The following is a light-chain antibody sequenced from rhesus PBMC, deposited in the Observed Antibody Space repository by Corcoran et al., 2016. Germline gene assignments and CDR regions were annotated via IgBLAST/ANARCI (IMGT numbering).Light chain of an antibody. CDR2: GAS. CDR3: QETSNLWT. V-gene: IGKV3-31*02. J-gene: IGKJ1*01. CDR1: QSVSSY. Sequence: EIVMTQSPATLSLSPGETATISCRTSQSVSSYLAWYKQKPGQAPRLLIYGASSRATGIPDRFRGSGSGTDFTLTISSLEPEDFAVYYCQETSNLWTFGQGTKVEIK.